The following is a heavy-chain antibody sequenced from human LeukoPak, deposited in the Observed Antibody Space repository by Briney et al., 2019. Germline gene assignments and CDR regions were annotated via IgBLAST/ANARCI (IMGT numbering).Heavy chain of an antibody. CDR3: ARDYGFYSGLYFFDY. V-gene: IGHV1-2*02. Sequence: ASVKVSCKASGYTFTGHYIHWVRQAPGQGLEWMGWINPNSGGTRYAQKFQGRVTMTRDTSISTAYMDLSRLRSDDTALYSCARDYGFYSGLYFFDYWGQGTLVTVS. J-gene: IGHJ4*02. D-gene: IGHD1-26*01. CDR2: INPNSGGT. CDR1: GYTFTGHY.